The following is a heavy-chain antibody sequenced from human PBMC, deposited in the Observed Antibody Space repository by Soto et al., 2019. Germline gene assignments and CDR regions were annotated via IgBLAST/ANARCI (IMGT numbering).Heavy chain of an antibody. V-gene: IGHV3-23*01. Sequence: GGSLRLSCAASGFTFSSYAVSWVRQAPGKGLEWVSAISGSGGSTYYADSVKGRFTISRDNSKNTLYLQMNSLRAEDTAVYYCASDPGVPAAISLVPYYGMDVWGQGTTVTVSS. CDR3: ASDPGVPAAISLVPYYGMDV. J-gene: IGHJ6*02. CDR1: GFTFSSYA. D-gene: IGHD2-2*02. CDR2: ISGSGGST.